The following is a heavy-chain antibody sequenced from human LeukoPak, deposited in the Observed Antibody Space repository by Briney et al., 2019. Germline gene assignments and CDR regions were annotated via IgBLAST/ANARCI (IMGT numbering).Heavy chain of an antibody. V-gene: IGHV4-39*01. CDR2: IYYSGST. J-gene: IGHJ4*02. CDR1: GGSIGGTTYY. CDR3: ARLGTTSWNLLVY. D-gene: IGHD2-2*01. Sequence: PSETLSLTCTVSGGSIGGTTYYWGWIRQPPGKGLEWIGSIYYSGSTCYNPSLKSRVTISADTSKNQFSLRLSSLTAADTAVYYCARLGTTSWNLLVYWGQGTLVTVSS.